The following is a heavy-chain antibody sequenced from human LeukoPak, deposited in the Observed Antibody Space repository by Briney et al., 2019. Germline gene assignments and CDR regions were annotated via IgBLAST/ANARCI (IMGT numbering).Heavy chain of an antibody. J-gene: IGHJ5*02. D-gene: IGHD1-7*01. Sequence: SQTLSLTCTVSGGSISSGDYYWSWIRQPQGRGLEWIGYIYYSGSTYYNPSLKSRVTISVDTSKNQFSLKLSSVTAADTAVYYCARAVRNFWFDPWGQGTLVTVSS. CDR3: ARAVRNFWFDP. V-gene: IGHV4-30-4*08. CDR2: IYYSGST. CDR1: GGSISSGDYY.